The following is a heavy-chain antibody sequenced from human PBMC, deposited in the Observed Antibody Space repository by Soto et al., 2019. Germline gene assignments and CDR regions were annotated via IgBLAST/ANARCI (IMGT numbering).Heavy chain of an antibody. CDR3: ARDDGDRAFDI. CDR1: GYTFTSYG. V-gene: IGHV1-3*01. Sequence: QVQFVQSGAEVKEPGASVKFSCKASGYTFTSYGLHWVRQAPGQSLEWMGWINPDNGDTKHSQKFQGRVTITRDTSASTAYMELRSLRYEDTAVYYCARDDGDRAFDIWGQGTTVTVSS. J-gene: IGHJ3*02. D-gene: IGHD2-21*01. CDR2: INPDNGDT.